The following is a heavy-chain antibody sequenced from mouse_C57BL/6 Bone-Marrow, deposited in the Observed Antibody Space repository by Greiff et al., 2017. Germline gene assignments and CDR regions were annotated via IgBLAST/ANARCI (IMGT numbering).Heavy chain of an antibody. CDR3: ARSGPYYYGSSYGYAMDY. V-gene: IGHV1-55*01. CDR1: GYTFTSYW. J-gene: IGHJ4*01. Sequence: QVQLQQPGAELVKPGASVKMSCKASGYTFTSYWITWVKQRPGQGLEWIGDIYPGSGSTNYNEKFKSKATLTVDTSSGTAYMQRSSLTSEDSAVYYCARSGPYYYGSSYGYAMDYWGQGTSVTVSS. D-gene: IGHD1-1*01. CDR2: IYPGSGST.